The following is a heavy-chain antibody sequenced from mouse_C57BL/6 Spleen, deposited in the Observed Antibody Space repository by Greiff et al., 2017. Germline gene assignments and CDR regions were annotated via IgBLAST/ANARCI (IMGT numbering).Heavy chain of an antibody. V-gene: IGHV1-15*01. CDR3: TRSGGIYNDDAAYAMDY. CDR2: IDPETGGT. D-gene: IGHD2-4*01. CDR1: GYTFTDYE. J-gene: IGHJ4*01. Sequence: VQLQQSGAELVRPGASVTLSCKASGYTFTDYEMHWVKQRPVHGLEWIGAIDPETGGTAYNQKFKGKAILTADKSSSTAYMALRSLTSEDSAVYYCTRSGGIYNDDAAYAMDYWGQGTSVTVSS.